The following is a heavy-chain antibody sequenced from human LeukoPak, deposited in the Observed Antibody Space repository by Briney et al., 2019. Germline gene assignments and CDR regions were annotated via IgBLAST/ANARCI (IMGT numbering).Heavy chain of an antibody. J-gene: IGHJ4*02. CDR3: TTAAGYNYGQY. CDR2: LYIGGNT. V-gene: IGHV3-53*01. Sequence: GGSLRLSCAASGLTVSSNYMNWVRQAPGKGLEWVSALYIGGNTYYADSVRGRFTISRDNSKNTLYLQMNSLRAEDTAVYYCTTAAGYNYGQYWGQGTLVTVSS. D-gene: IGHD5-18*01. CDR1: GLTVSSNY.